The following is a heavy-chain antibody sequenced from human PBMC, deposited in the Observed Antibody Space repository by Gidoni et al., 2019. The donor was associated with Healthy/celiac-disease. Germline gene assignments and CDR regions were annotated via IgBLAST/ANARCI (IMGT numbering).Heavy chain of an antibody. CDR3: ARAEGSNGGFGELLPRTFDY. CDR2: IYYSGST. Sequence: QLQLQESGPGLVKPSETLSLTCTVSGGPISSSSYYWGGLRQPPGKGLEWIVSIYYSGSTYYNPSLKSRVTISVDTSKNQFSLKLSSVTAADTAVYYCARAEGSNGGFGELLPRTFDYWGQGTLVTVSS. CDR1: GGPISSSSYY. J-gene: IGHJ4*02. D-gene: IGHD3-10*01. V-gene: IGHV4-39*07.